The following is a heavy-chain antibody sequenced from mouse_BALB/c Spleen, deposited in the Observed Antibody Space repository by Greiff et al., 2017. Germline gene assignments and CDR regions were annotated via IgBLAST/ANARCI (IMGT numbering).Heavy chain of an antibody. D-gene: IGHD2-3*01. V-gene: IGHV5-9-3*01. CDR1: GFTFSSYA. J-gene: IGHJ3*01. Sequence: EVQLQESGGGLVKPGGSLKLSCAASGFTFSSYAMSWVRQTPEKRLEWVATISSGGSYTYYPDSVKGRFTISRDNAKNTLYLQMSSLRSEDTAMYYCASPIYDGYYAAWFAYWGQGTLVTVSA. CDR2: ISSGGSYT. CDR3: ASPIYDGYYAAWFAY.